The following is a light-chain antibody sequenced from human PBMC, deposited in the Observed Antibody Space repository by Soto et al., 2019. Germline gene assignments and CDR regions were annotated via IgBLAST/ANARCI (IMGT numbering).Light chain of an antibody. CDR2: SNN. Sequence: QSVLTQPPSASGTPGQRVTISCSGSSSNIESNTVNWYQQLPGTAPKLLIYSNNQRPSGVPDRFSGSKSGTSASLAISGLQSEDEADYYCAAWDDSLKGYVFGTGTKVTVL. V-gene: IGLV1-44*01. CDR3: AAWDDSLKGYV. J-gene: IGLJ1*01. CDR1: SSNIESNT.